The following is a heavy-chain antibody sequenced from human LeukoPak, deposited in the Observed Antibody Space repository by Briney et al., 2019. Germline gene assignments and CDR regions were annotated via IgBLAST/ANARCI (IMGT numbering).Heavy chain of an antibody. CDR3: AKDPIVVVIKNPGWFDP. Sequence: GGSLRLSCAASGFTFSSYGMHWVRQAPGKGLEWVAVISYDGSNKYYADSVKGRFTISRDNSKNTLYLQMNSLRAEDTAVYYCAKDPIVVVIKNPGWFDPWGQGTLVTVSS. CDR1: GFTFSSYG. D-gene: IGHD3-22*01. V-gene: IGHV3-30*18. CDR2: ISYDGSNK. J-gene: IGHJ5*02.